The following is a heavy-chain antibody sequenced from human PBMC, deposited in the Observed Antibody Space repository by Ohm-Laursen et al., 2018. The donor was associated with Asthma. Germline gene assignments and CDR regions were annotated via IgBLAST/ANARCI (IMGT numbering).Heavy chain of an antibody. Sequence: TLSLTCTVSGDSISSGNNYWSWIRQHPGKGLEWIGDISNRGTSDKSSLKGRFTISLDTSKNQFSLNLNSVTAADTAVYFCAGKLTGLDYWGQGTLVTVSS. CDR2: ISNRGT. CDR3: AGKLTGLDY. J-gene: IGHJ4*02. D-gene: IGHD1-20*01. V-gene: IGHV4-31*03. CDR1: GDSISSGNNY.